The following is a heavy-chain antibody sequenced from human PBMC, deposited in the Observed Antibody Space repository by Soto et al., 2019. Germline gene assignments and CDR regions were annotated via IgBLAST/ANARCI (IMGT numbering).Heavy chain of an antibody. CDR1: SGSLSGYF. CDR2: IHNNGRT. V-gene: IGHV4-34*01. J-gene: IGHJ5*02. Sequence: PSETLSLTCAVSSGSLSGYFYSWIRQAPGKGLEWIGEIHNNGRTNYNPSLESRVSMSRNTSNNHFSLKLSSVTAADTGVYYCARDITYSGYDGDNWFDLSGQGTLVTVSS. D-gene: IGHD5-12*01. CDR3: ARDITYSGYDGDNWFDL.